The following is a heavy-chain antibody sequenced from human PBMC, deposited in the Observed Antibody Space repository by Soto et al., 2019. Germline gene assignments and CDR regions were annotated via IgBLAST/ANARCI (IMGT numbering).Heavy chain of an antibody. CDR1: GDSISDVNYY. V-gene: IGHV4-30-4*01. J-gene: IGHJ4*02. CDR2: IYDGGST. D-gene: IGHD7-27*01. CDR3: TRGPSGDKVDY. Sequence: QVQLQGSGPRLVKPSQTLSLTCTVSGDSISDVNYYWSWIRQSPDKGLEGIGHIYDGGSTYSNPYLKSRVTVSIDTSNNQFSLQLSSMSAADTAVYYFTRGPSGDKVDYWGQGTLVTVSS.